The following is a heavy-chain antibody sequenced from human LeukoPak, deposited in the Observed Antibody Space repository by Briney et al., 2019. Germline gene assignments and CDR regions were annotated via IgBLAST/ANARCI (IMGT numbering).Heavy chain of an antibody. J-gene: IGHJ4*02. CDR1: GYSFTNYW. D-gene: IGHD2-2*01. Sequence: GESLKISCKGSGYSFTNYWNGWVRQMPGKGLEWMGIIYPGDSNTRYSPSFQGQVTISVDKSTSTAYLQWSSLKASDTAMYYCARDKYCTSTSCYFDYWGQGTLVTVSS. CDR3: ARDKYCTSTSCYFDY. V-gene: IGHV5-51*01. CDR2: IYPGDSNT.